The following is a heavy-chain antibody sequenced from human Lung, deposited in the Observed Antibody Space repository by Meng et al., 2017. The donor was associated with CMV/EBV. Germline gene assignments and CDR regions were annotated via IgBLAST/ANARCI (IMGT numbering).Heavy chain of an antibody. J-gene: IGHJ4*02. CDR2: IFSNDEK. D-gene: IGHD2-2*02. CDR1: GFSLSNARMG. CDR3: ARIAEGYCSSTSCYTRDYFDY. Sequence: SGPXLVXPTETLTLTCTVSGFSLSNARMGVSWIRQPPGKALEWLAHIFSNDEKSYSTSLKSRLTISKDTSKSQVVLTMTNMDPVDTATYYCARIAEGYCSSTSCYTRDYFDYWGQGTXVNVSS. V-gene: IGHV2-26*01.